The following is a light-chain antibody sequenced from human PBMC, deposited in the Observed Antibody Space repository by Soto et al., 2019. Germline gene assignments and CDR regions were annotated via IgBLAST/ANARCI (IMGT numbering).Light chain of an antibody. CDR1: SSNIGSNY. J-gene: IGLJ3*02. V-gene: IGLV1-47*02. CDR3: AAWDDSLSGL. CDR2: SNN. Sequence: QTVVTQPPSASGPPGQRVTISCSGSSSNIGSNYVYWYQQLPGTAPKLLIYSNNQRPSGVPDRFSGSKSGTSASLAISGLRSEDEADYYCAAWDDSLSGLFGGGTQLTVL.